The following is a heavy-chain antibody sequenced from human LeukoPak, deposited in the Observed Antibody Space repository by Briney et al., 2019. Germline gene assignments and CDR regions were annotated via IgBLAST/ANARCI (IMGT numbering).Heavy chain of an antibody. CDR2: ISPSGGST. Sequence: ASVKVSCKASGYTFTSNWMHWVRQAPGQGLEWMGVISPSGGSTTYAQKFQGRVTLTRDLSTSTDYLELSSLRSEDTAVYYCAKSSIIAAAGPYYFDYWGQGTLVTVSS. CDR1: GYTFTSNW. CDR3: AKSSIIAAAGPYYFDY. V-gene: IGHV1-46*01. J-gene: IGHJ4*02. D-gene: IGHD6-13*01.